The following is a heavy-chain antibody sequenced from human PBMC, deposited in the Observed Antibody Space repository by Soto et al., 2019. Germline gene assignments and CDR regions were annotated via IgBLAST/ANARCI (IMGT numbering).Heavy chain of an antibody. Sequence: PGGSLRLSCAASGFTFVDYAMHWVRQVPGKGLEWVSGFKWNSGDVGYADSVKGRFTISRDNARNSLYLQMNSLRPEDTAVYYCAKDRSAGSAYYGMDFWGQGTMVTVSS. CDR1: GFTFVDYA. V-gene: IGHV3-9*01. D-gene: IGHD3-22*01. J-gene: IGHJ6*02. CDR3: AKDRSAGSAYYGMDF. CDR2: FKWNSGDV.